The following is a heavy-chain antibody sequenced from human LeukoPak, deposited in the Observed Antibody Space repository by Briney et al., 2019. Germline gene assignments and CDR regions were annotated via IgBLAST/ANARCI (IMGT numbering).Heavy chain of an antibody. CDR3: AKGPAPRLGEFSYHALVDY. D-gene: IGHD3-16*02. V-gene: IGHV3-30*18. CDR2: ISYDGSNE. J-gene: IGHJ4*02. CDR1: GFNFSSYS. Sequence: GGSLRLSCAASGFNFSSYSMNWVRQAPGKGLEWVAFISYDGSNENIADSVKGRFIISRDNSKNTLYLQMNSLRAEDTAVYYCAKGPAPRLGEFSYHALVDYWGQGTLVTVSS.